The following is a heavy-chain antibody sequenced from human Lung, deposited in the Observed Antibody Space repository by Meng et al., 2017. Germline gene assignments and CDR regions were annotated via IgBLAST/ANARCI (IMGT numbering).Heavy chain of an antibody. J-gene: IGHJ4*02. CDR1: GFTLSDYS. V-gene: IGHV3-21*01. CDR2: ISESGNYR. D-gene: IGHD3-10*01. Sequence: EVQLVESGGGLGKPGGSLRLSCAASGFTLSDYSMNWVRRAPGKGLEWVSSISESGNYRYYADSVKGRFTVTRDNAKNSLYLQMNSLRAEDTAVYYCARGDGSGSLFENWGQGTLVTVSS. CDR3: ARGDGSGSLFEN.